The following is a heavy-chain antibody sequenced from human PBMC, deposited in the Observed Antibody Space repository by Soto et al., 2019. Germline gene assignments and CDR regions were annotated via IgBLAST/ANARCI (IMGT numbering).Heavy chain of an antibody. D-gene: IGHD3-16*01. J-gene: IGHJ4*02. Sequence: PGGSLRLSCSASGFTFSSYAMHWVRQAPGKGLEYVSAISSNGGSTYYADSVKGRFTISRDNSKNTLYLQMSSLRAEDTAVYYCVKSLSSPYADYWGQGTLVTVSS. CDR3: VKSLSSPYADY. CDR1: GFTFSSYA. V-gene: IGHV3-64D*08. CDR2: ISSNGGST.